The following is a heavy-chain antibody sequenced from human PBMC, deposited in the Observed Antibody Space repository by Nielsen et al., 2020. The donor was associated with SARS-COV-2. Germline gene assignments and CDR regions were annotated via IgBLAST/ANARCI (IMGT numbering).Heavy chain of an antibody. CDR1: GGTFSSYA. Sequence: SVKVSCKASGGTFSSYAISWVRQAPGQGLEWMGGIIPIFGTANYAQKFQGRVMITADESTSTAYMELSSLRSEDTAVYYCARLLDSPKYYFDYWGQGTLVTVSS. V-gene: IGHV1-69*13. J-gene: IGHJ4*02. CDR3: ARLLDSPKYYFDY. D-gene: IGHD3/OR15-3a*01. CDR2: IIPIFGTA.